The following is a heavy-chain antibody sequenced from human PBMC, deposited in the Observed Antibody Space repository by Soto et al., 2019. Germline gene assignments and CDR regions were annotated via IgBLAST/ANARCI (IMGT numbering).Heavy chain of an antibody. CDR3: ARRITGRTTGGAFDV. J-gene: IGHJ3*01. D-gene: IGHD3-3*01. CDR2: IYPGDSDT. V-gene: IGHV5-51*01. Sequence: PGESLKISCKGSGYTFTSYWIGWVRQMPGKGLEWMGIIYPGDSDTRYGPSFQGQVTISADKSISTAYLQWSSLKASDTAMYYCARRITGRTTGGAFDVWGQGTMVTVSS. CDR1: GYTFTSYW.